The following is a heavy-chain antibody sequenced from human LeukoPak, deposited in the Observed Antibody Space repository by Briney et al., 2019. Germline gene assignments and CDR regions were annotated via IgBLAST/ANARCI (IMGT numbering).Heavy chain of an antibody. CDR3: ARLQSYYDFWSGYDYYYYMDV. V-gene: IGHV3-7*01. CDR2: IKQDGSEK. CDR1: GFTFSSYW. D-gene: IGHD3-3*01. Sequence: PGGSLRLSCAASGFTFSSYWMSWVRQAPGKGLEWVANIKQDGSEKYYVDSVKGRFTISRDNAKNSLYLQMNSLRAEDTAVYYCARLQSYYDFWSGYDYYYYMDVWGKGTTVTVSS. J-gene: IGHJ6*03.